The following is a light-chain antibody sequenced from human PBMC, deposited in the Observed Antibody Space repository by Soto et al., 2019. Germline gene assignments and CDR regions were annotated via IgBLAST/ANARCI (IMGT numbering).Light chain of an antibody. Sequence: DIQMTQSPSTLSASVGDRVTITCRASQSISDWLAWYQQKPGKAPKFLIYKASNLESGVPSRFSGSGSGTEFNLTISSVQPDDFATYYCQYYDSYSWTFGQGTKVEIK. CDR2: KAS. CDR1: QSISDW. J-gene: IGKJ1*01. CDR3: QYYDSYSWT. V-gene: IGKV1-5*03.